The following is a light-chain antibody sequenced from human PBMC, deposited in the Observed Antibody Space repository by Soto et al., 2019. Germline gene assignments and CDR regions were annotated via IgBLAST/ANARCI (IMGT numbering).Light chain of an antibody. CDR2: DAS. CDR1: QSVSSY. V-gene: IGKV3-11*01. J-gene: IGKJ1*01. Sequence: EIVLTQSPATLSLSPGERATLSCRASQSVSSYLAWYQQKPGQAPRLLIYDASHRATGIPARFSGSRSGTDFTLPISSLEPEDFAVYYCQQLSNWPWTFGQGTKVEIK. CDR3: QQLSNWPWT.